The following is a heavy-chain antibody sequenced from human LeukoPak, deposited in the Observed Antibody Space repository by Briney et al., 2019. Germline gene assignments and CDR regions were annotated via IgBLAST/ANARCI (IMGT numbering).Heavy chain of an antibody. J-gene: IGHJ4*02. CDR3: AKYTSGWYINYYFDY. CDR1: GYTFTSYG. V-gene: IGHV1-18*01. CDR2: ISAYNGNT. Sequence: ASVKVSRKASGYTFTSYGISWVRQAPGQGLEWMGWISAYNGNTNYAQKLQGRVTMTTDTSTSTAYMELRSLRSDDTAVYYCAKYTSGWYINYYFDYWGQGTLVTVSS. D-gene: IGHD6-19*01.